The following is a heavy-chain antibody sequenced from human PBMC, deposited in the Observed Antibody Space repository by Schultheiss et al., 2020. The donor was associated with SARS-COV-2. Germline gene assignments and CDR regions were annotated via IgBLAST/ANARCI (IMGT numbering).Heavy chain of an antibody. J-gene: IGHJ4*02. D-gene: IGHD4-23*01. Sequence: GGSLRLSCSASGFTFSSYAMHWVRQAPGKGLEYVSAISSNGGSTYYADSVKGRFTISRDNSKNTLYLQMSSLRAEDTAVYYCAREYSTVVTPPLDYWGQGTLVTVSS. CDR2: ISSNGGST. V-gene: IGHV3-64D*08. CDR3: AREYSTVVTPPLDY. CDR1: GFTFSSYA.